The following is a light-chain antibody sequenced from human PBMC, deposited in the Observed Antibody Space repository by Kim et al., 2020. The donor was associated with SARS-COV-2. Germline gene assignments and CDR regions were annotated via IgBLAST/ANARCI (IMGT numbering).Light chain of an antibody. CDR2: GAS. Sequence: EIVMTQFPATLSVSPGERATLSCRASQSISSNLVWYQQKPGQAPRLLIYGASTSATGIPARFSGSGSGTEFTLTISSLQSEDFAVYYCQQYNNWPRTFGPGTKVDIK. V-gene: IGKV3-15*01. CDR3: QQYNNWPRT. J-gene: IGKJ1*01. CDR1: QSISSN.